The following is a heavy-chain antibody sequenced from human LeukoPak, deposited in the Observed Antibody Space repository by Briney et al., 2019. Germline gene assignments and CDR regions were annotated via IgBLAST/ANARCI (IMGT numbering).Heavy chain of an antibody. V-gene: IGHV4-34*01. Sequence: SETLSLTCAVYGGSFSGYYWSWIRQPPGKGLEWIGEINHSGSTNYNPSLKSRVTISVDTSKNQFSLKLSSVTAADTAVYYCARGRFGDYVWGSYRSPRLDYWGQGTLVTVSS. CDR1: GGSFSGYY. CDR3: ARGRFGDYVWGSYRSPRLDY. D-gene: IGHD3-16*02. J-gene: IGHJ4*02. CDR2: INHSGST.